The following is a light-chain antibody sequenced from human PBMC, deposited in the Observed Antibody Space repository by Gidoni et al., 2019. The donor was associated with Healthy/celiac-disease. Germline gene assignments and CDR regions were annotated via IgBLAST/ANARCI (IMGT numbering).Light chain of an antibody. J-gene: IGKJ4*01. CDR1: QDISNY. CDR2: DAS. V-gene: IGKV1-33*01. Sequence: DIQMTQSPSSLSASVGDRVTITCQASQDISNYLNWYQQKPGKAPKLLIYDASDLEARVPSRFSGSGSGTDFTFTISSLQPGDIATYYCQQYDNLPLTFGGGTKVEIK. CDR3: QQYDNLPLT.